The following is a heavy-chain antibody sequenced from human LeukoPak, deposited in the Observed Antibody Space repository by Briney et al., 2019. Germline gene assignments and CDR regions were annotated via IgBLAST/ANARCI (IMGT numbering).Heavy chain of an antibody. CDR3: ARGFKDCSGGSRQAHFDY. Sequence: SETLSLTCAVYGGSFSGYYWSWIRQPPGMGLEWIGEINHSGSTNYNPSLKGRVTISVDTSKNQFSLKLSSVTAADTAVYYCARGFKDCSGGSRQAHFDYWGQGTLVTVSS. D-gene: IGHD2-15*01. CDR1: GGSFSGYY. J-gene: IGHJ4*02. V-gene: IGHV4-34*01. CDR2: INHSGST.